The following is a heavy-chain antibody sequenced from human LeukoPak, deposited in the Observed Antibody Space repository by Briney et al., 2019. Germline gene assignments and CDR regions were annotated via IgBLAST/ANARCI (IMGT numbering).Heavy chain of an antibody. CDR1: GFSLRTIGMC. CDR2: IDWDDDK. CDR3: ARNNYYDSRGGRDAFDF. Sequence: SGPALVHPTQPLTLTYTFSGFSLRTIGMCVNWIRQPPEKALEWLTRIDWDDDKYYSTSLKTRLTISKDTSKNHVALTMTNMDPVDTATYYCARNNYYDSRGGRDAFDFWGQGTMVTVSS. V-gene: IGHV2-70*11. J-gene: IGHJ3*01. D-gene: IGHD3-22*01.